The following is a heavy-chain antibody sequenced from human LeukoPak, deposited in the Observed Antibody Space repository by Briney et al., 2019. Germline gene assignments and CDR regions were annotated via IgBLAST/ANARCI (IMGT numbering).Heavy chain of an antibody. CDR2: ISYDGSNK. D-gene: IGHD1-26*01. V-gene: IGHV3-30*18. J-gene: IGHJ6*02. CDR1: GFTFSSYG. Sequence: GGSLRLSCAASGFTFSSYGMHWVRQAPGKGLEWVAVISYDGSNKYYADSVKGRFTISRDNSKNTLYLQMNSLRAEDTAVYYCAKALFKWEPLDYGMDVWGQGTTVTVSS. CDR3: AKALFKWEPLDYGMDV.